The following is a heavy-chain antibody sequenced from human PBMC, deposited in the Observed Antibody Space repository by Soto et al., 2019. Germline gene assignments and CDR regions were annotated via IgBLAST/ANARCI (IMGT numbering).Heavy chain of an antibody. V-gene: IGHV5-10-1*01. J-gene: IGHJ6*02. CDR2: IDPSDSYT. Sequence: GESLKISCNGSGYSFTSYWISWVRQMPGKGLEWMGRIDPSDSYTNYSPSFQGHVTISADKSISTAYLQWSSLKASDTAMYYCARRTVPTIGHDYYYGMDVWGQGTTVTVYS. CDR1: GYSFTSYW. CDR3: ARRTVPTIGHDYYYGMDV. D-gene: IGHD4-17*01.